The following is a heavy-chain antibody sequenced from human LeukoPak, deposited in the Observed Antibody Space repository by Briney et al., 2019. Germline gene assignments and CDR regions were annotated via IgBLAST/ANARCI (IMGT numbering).Heavy chain of an antibody. J-gene: IGHJ6*03. V-gene: IGHV1-69*13. Sequence: SVKVSCKASGYTFTSYGISWVRQAPGQGLEWMGGIIPIFGTANYAQKFQGRVTITADESTSTAYMELSSLRSEDTAVYYCASDIVVVPAAKDYYYYMDVWGKGTTVTVSS. CDR2: IIPIFGTA. CDR3: ASDIVVVPAAKDYYYYMDV. CDR1: GYTFTSYG. D-gene: IGHD2-2*01.